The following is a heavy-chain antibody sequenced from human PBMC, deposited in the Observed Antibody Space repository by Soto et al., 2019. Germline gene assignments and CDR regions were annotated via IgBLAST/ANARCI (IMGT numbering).Heavy chain of an antibody. CDR1: GGSITDYS. J-gene: IGHJ5*02. Sequence: SETLSLTCTVSGGSITDYSWVWIRQPAGKGLEWIGRIFSSGSTNYNPSLKGRITMSLDTSKNQFSLKLNSATATDTAVYFCARDQGVVVTADNWFDPWGQGILGTAPQ. V-gene: IGHV4-4*07. CDR2: IFSSGST. CDR3: ARDQGVVVTADNWFDP. D-gene: IGHD2-21*02.